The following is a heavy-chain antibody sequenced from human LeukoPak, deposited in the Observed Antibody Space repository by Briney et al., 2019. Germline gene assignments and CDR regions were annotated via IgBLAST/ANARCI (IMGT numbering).Heavy chain of an antibody. CDR2: ISGSGVTT. V-gene: IGHV3-23*01. D-gene: IGHD2-15*01. Sequence: GGSLRLSCAASGFTFSSYAISWVRQAPGKGLEWVSAISGSGVTTYYANSVKDRFTISRDNSKNTLYLQMLSLRAEDTAVYYCAKGYSEYYFDYWGQGTLVTVSS. J-gene: IGHJ4*02. CDR3: AKGYSEYYFDY. CDR1: GFTFSSYA.